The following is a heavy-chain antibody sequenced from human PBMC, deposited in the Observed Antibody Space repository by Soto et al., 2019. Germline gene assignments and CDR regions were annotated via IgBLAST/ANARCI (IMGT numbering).Heavy chain of an antibody. CDR1: GYTFTNFG. CDR3: ARGGTPIDY. V-gene: IGHV1-18*01. Sequence: QVQLVPSGAEVKKPGASVKVACKASGYTFTNFGISWVRQAPGQGLEWMGWISAYNGNTNYAQNFQARVTMTTDTSTSTAYMELRSLRSDDAAVYYGARGGTPIDYWGQGTLVTVSS. CDR2: ISAYNGNT. J-gene: IGHJ4*02. D-gene: IGHD3-16*01.